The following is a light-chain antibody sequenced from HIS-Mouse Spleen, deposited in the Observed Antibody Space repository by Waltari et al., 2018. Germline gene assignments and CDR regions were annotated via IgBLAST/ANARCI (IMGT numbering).Light chain of an antibody. CDR3: QSYDSSNWV. V-gene: IGLV6-57*04. CDR1: SGSIASNY. Sequence: NFMLTQPHSVSESPGKTVTISCTRSSGSIASNYVQGYQQRPGSAPTTLIYEDNQRPPGVPDRFSGSIDSSSNSASLTISGLKTEDEADYYCQSYDSSNWVFGGGTKLTVL. CDR2: EDN. J-gene: IGLJ3*02.